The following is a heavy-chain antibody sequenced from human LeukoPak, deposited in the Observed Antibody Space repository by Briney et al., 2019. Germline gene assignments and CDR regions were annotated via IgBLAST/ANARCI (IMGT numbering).Heavy chain of an antibody. V-gene: IGHV3-21*04. Sequence: GGSLRLSCAASGFNFSSYSMNWVRQGPGKGLEWVSSISSSSSYIYYADSVKGRFTISRDNSKNTLYLQMNSLRAEDTAVYYCAKGDSSSGYFDYWGQGTLVTVSS. CDR3: AKGDSSSGYFDY. CDR1: GFNFSSYS. D-gene: IGHD6-13*01. CDR2: ISSSSSYI. J-gene: IGHJ4*03.